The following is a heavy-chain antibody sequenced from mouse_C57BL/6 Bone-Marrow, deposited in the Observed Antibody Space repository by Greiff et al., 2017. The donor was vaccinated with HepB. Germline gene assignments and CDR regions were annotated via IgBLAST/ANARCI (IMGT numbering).Heavy chain of an antibody. D-gene: IGHD2-5*01. J-gene: IGHJ4*01. CDR2: INPNNGGT. V-gene: IGHV1-18*01. CDR1: GYTFTDYN. Sequence: VQLQQSGPELVKPGASVKIPCKASGYTFTDYNMDWVKQSHGKSLEWIGDINPNNGGTIYNQKFKGKATLTVDKSSSTAYMELRSLTSEDTAVYYCARNEAYYSNPYYAMDYWGQGTSVTVSS. CDR3: ARNEAYYSNPYYAMDY.